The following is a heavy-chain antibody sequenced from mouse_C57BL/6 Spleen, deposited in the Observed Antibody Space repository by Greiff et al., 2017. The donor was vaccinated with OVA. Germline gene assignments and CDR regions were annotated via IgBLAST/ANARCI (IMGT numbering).Heavy chain of an antibody. Sequence: VQLQQSDAELVKPGASVKISCKVSGYTFTDHTIHWMKQRPEQGLEWIGYIYPRDGSTNYNEKFKSKATLTVDTSSSTAYMQLSSLTSEDSAVYYCARWVYGSPFDYWGQGTTLTVSS. CDR2: IYPRDGST. D-gene: IGHD1-1*01. V-gene: IGHV1-78*01. CDR1: GYTFTDHT. J-gene: IGHJ2*01. CDR3: ARWVYGSPFDY.